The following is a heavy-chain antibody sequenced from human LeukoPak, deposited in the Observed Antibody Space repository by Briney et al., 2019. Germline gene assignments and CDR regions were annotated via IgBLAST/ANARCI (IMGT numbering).Heavy chain of an antibody. D-gene: IGHD3-16*02. CDR3: ARAMNDYVWGSYPSLYYFDY. CDR2: IIPIFGTA. CDR1: GGTFSSYA. Sequence: SVKVSCKASGGTFSSYAISWVRQAPGQGLEWMGGIIPIFGTANYAQKFQGRVTITADESASTAYMELSSLRSEDTAVYYCARAMNDYVWGSYPSLYYFDYWGQGTLVTVSS. J-gene: IGHJ4*02. V-gene: IGHV1-69*13.